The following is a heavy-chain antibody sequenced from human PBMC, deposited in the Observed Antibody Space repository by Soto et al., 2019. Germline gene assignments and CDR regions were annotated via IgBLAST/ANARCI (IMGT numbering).Heavy chain of an antibody. CDR1: GYTFTSYG. V-gene: IGHV1-18*04. J-gene: IGHJ4*02. D-gene: IGHD5-18*01. Sequence: QVQLVQSGGEVKKPGASVNVSCKASGYTFTSYGICWVRQAPGQGLEWMGWVSSNNGNTEYAQKIQDRVTMTTDTYTNTAYTELRDLRSDDTAIYYCARDGGFSRGCDFWGQGTLLTVSS. CDR2: VSSNNGNT. CDR3: ARDGGFSRGCDF.